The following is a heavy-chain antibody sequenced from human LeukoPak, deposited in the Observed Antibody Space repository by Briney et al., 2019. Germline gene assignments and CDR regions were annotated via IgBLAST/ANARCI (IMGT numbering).Heavy chain of an antibody. CDR2: INPTGGGT. J-gene: IGHJ4*02. CDR3: ARGVSNSASGLPTRYFDY. Sequence: GASVKVSCKASGYTFTSYYIHWVQQALGQGLEWLGIINPTGGGTSYAQKFQDRVTMTRDTSTSTVYMELSSLRSEDTAVYYCARGVSNSASGLPTRYFDYWGQGTLVTVSS. V-gene: IGHV1-46*01. CDR1: GYTFTSYY. D-gene: IGHD5-12*01.